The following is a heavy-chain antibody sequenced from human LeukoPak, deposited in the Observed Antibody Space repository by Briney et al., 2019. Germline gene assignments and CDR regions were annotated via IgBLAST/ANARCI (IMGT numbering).Heavy chain of an antibody. CDR2: ISSSSSYI. CDR3: ARDGGGYDNYYYGMDV. J-gene: IGHJ6*02. V-gene: IGHV3-21*01. D-gene: IGHD5-12*01. CDR1: GFTFSSYS. Sequence: TGGSLRLSCAASGFTFSSYSMNWVRQAPGKGLEWVSSISSSSSYIYYADSVKGRFTISRDNSKNTLYLQMNSLRAEDTAVYYCARDGGGYDNYYYGMDVWGQGTTVTVSS.